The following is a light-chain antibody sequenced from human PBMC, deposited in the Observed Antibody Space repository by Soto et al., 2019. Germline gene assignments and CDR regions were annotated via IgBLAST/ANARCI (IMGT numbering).Light chain of an antibody. J-gene: IGLJ2*01. CDR2: AVS. Sequence: QSVLTQPASVSGSPGQSITISCTGTPSDVGGYNHVSWYQHSPGKAPKLILFAVSDRPSGVSHRFSGSKSGNTASLTISGLQAEDEAYYYCCSYTSLSTVVFGGGTKLTVL. CDR3: CSYTSLSTVV. V-gene: IGLV2-14*01. CDR1: PSDVGGYNH.